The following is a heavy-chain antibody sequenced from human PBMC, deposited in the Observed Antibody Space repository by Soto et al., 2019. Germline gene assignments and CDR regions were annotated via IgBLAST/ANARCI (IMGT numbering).Heavy chain of an antibody. V-gene: IGHV3-48*02. CDR2: ISSSSSTI. CDR3: ARGSYYDFWSGYYEEGYYYYGMDV. D-gene: IGHD3-3*01. Sequence: GGSLRLSCAASGFTFSSYSMNWVRQAPGKGLEWVSYISSSSSTIYYADSVKGRFTISRDNAKNSLYLQMNSLRDEDTAVYYFARGSYYDFWSGYYEEGYYYYGMDVWGQGTTVTVSS. J-gene: IGHJ6*02. CDR1: GFTFSSYS.